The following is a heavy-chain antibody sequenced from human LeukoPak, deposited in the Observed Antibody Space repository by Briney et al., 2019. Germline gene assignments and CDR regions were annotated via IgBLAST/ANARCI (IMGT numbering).Heavy chain of an antibody. J-gene: IGHJ3*02. V-gene: IGHV4-34*01. CDR2: INHSGST. CDR3: ARGRGSSGYFDAFDI. Sequence: PSETLSLTRAVYGGSFSGYYWSWIRQPPGKGLEWIGEINHSGSTNYNPSLKSRVTISVDTSKNQFSLKLSSVTAADTAVYYCARGRGSSGYFDAFDIWGQGTMVTVSS. D-gene: IGHD3-22*01. CDR1: GGSFSGYY.